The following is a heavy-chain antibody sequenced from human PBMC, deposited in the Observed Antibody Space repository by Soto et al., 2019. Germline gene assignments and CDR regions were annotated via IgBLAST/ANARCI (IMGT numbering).Heavy chain of an antibody. D-gene: IGHD3-22*01. CDR2: IYHSGST. V-gene: IGHV4-30-4*01. Sequence: SETLSLTCTVSGGSISNGDYYWNWIRQPPGKGLEWIGYIYHSGSTYYNPSLKSRVTISIDTSKKQFSLKVGSVTAADTAVYFCARRSSGYYYGNFDYWGQGTLVTVSS. J-gene: IGHJ4*02. CDR1: GGSISNGDYY. CDR3: ARRSSGYYYGNFDY.